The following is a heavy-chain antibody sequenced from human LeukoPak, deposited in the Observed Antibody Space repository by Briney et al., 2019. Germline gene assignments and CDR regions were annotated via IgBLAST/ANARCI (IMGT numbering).Heavy chain of an antibody. CDR2: IYTTGST. V-gene: IGHV4-61*02. D-gene: IGHD3-22*01. J-gene: IGHJ4*02. Sequence: SETLSLTCTVSGASISSGNYYWNWLRQPAGTGLEWIGRIYTTGSTNYNPSLKSRVTISVDTSKNQFSLKLSSVTAADTAVYYCARASGYSLFDYWGQGTLVTVSS. CDR1: GASISSGNYY. CDR3: ARASGYSLFDY.